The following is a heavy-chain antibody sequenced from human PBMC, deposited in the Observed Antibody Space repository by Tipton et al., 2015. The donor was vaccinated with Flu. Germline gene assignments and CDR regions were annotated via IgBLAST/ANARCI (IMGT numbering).Heavy chain of an antibody. CDR1: GGSISSYY. CDR2: IYYSGST. Sequence: TLSLTCTVSGGSISSYYWSWIRQPPGKGLEWIGYIYYSGSTNYNPSLKSRVTISVDTSKNQFSLKLSSVTAADTAAYYCAVEGATLAFDIWGQGTMVTVSS. CDR3: AVEGATLAFDI. V-gene: IGHV4-59*01. D-gene: IGHD1-26*01. J-gene: IGHJ3*02.